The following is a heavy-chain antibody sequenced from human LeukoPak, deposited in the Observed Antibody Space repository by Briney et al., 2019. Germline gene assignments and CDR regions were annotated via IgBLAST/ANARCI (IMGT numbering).Heavy chain of an antibody. Sequence: GGSLRLSCAASKFTFSSYAMSWVRQAPGKGLEWVSVISGSGGSTYYADSVKGRFIISRDKSKNTLYLQMNSLRAEDTAVYYCARASGWLKYWGQGTLVTVSS. D-gene: IGHD6-19*01. CDR1: KFTFSSYA. CDR3: ARASGWLKY. CDR2: ISGSGGST. J-gene: IGHJ4*02. V-gene: IGHV3-23*01.